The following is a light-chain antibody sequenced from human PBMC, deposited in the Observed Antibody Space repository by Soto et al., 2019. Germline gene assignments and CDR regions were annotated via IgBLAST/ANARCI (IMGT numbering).Light chain of an antibody. CDR3: QQRSNWLIT. V-gene: IGKV3D-20*02. CDR2: DAS. Sequence: ENVLTQSPGTLSLSPGERATLFCRASQSVSSSSLAWYQQKPGQAPRLLIYDASNRATGIPARFSGSGSGTDFTLTISSLEPEDFAVYYCQQRSNWLITFGQGTRLEIK. J-gene: IGKJ5*01. CDR1: QSVSSSS.